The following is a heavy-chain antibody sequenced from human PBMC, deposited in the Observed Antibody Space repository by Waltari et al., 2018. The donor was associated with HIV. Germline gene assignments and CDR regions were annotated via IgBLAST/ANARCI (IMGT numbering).Heavy chain of an antibody. CDR2: FWSDGVEI. J-gene: IGHJ1*01. Sequence: QVQLVESGGGVVQPGTSLTLSCAVSGFTFGDLAIHWVRQSPAKGLEWLAVFWSDGVEISYADSVKGRFTISKDSSQKTLYLHLTSLRAEDTALYYCARGYSSSRWIPLYHWGRGTLVTVSS. CDR1: GFTFGDLA. D-gene: IGHD6-6*01. V-gene: IGHV3-33*01. CDR3: ARGYSSSRWIPLYH.